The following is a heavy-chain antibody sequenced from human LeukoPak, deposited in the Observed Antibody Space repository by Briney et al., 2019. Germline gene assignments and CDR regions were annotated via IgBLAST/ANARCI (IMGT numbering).Heavy chain of an antibody. D-gene: IGHD5-24*01. J-gene: IGHJ4*02. CDR3: ARRRRRDGYNYLFDY. CDR1: GGSLCGYY. V-gene: IGHV4-34*01. CDR2: INHSGST. Sequence: PLGTPSLTRAVSGGSLCGYYSGWIRAPPRGGVGRVGEINHSGSTNYNPSLKSRVTISVDTSKNQFSLKLSSVTAADTAVYYCARRRRRDGYNYLFDYWGQGTLVTVSS.